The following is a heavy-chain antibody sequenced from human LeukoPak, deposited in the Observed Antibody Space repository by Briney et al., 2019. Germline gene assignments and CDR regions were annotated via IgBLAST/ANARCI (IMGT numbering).Heavy chain of an antibody. CDR2: ISSSSSNI. Sequence: GGSLRLSCAASGFTFSNYTMNWVRQAPGKGREWLSCISSSSSNIKYADSVKGRFTISREKAKNSLYLQMNSLRDEDTAVYYCARVIGAEGKPNRPTDYWGRGTLVTVSS. CDR1: GFTFSNYT. D-gene: IGHD7-27*01. J-gene: IGHJ4*02. V-gene: IGHV3-21*01. CDR3: ARVIGAEGKPNRPTDY.